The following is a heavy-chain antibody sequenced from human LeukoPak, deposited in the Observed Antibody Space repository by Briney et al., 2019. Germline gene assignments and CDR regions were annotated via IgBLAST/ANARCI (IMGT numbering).Heavy chain of an antibody. D-gene: IGHD1-26*01. Sequence: GGSLRLSCAASGFSFSTYAMSWVRQAPGKGLEWVSNITGGGTYYADSVRGRFTISRDNSKNTLFLQMNSLRAEDTAVYSCAKDLSGRSYSYYYMDVWGRGTTVTVSS. CDR1: GFSFSTYA. V-gene: IGHV3-23*01. J-gene: IGHJ6*03. CDR2: ITGGGT. CDR3: AKDLSGRSYSYYYMDV.